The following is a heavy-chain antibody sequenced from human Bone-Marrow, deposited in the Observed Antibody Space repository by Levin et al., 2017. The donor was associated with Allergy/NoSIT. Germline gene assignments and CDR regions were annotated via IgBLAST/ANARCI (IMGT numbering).Heavy chain of an antibody. CDR2: IYHSGST. D-gene: IGHD5-18*01. J-gene: IGHJ2*01. CDR3: VGEDTAMLSSYFDL. CDR1: GASISSGGYS. V-gene: IGHV4-30-2*01. Sequence: SETLSLTCTFSGASISSGGYSWSWIRQPPGKGLEWLGYIYHSGSTYYNSSLKSRVSFSVDKSKNQFSLKLYSVTAAATAVYYCVGEDTAMLSSYFDLWCRGSLVSVS.